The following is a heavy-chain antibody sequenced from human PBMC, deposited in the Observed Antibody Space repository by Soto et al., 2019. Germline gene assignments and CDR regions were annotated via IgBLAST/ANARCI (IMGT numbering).Heavy chain of an antibody. D-gene: IGHD2-21*01. CDR3: VRVPSPFDFYYAMDV. V-gene: IGHV4-30-4*01. Sequence: SETLSLTCTVSGDSISSGNKYWSWIRQPPGKGLEWIGYIFSSGTTYHSPSLTSRLSMSLDTSQNQFALKLNSVTDADTAVYYCVRVPSPFDFYYAMDVWGQGTTATVSS. J-gene: IGHJ6*02. CDR1: GDSISSGNKY. CDR2: IFSSGTT.